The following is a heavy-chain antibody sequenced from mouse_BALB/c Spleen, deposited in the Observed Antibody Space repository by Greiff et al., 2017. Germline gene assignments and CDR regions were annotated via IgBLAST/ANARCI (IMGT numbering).Heavy chain of an antibody. J-gene: IGHJ4*01. CDR1: GFSLTSYG. CDR2: IWSGGST. Sequence: VKLVESGPGLVQPSQSLSITCTVSGFSLTSYGVHWVRQSPGKGLEWLGVIWSGGSTDYNAAFISRLSISKDNSKSQVFFKMNSLQADDTAIYYCARCNYYGSYYAMDYWGQGTSVTVSS. CDR3: ARCNYYGSYYAMDY. V-gene: IGHV2-4-1*01. D-gene: IGHD1-1*01.